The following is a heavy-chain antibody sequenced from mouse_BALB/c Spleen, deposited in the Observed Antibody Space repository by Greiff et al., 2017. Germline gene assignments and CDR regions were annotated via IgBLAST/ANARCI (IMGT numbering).Heavy chain of an antibody. CDR3: ASSYGNYAMDY. CDR1: GFNIKDTY. V-gene: IGHV14-3*02. D-gene: IGHD2-1*01. Sequence: EVQLQQSGAELVKPGASVKLSCTASGFNIKDTYMHWVKQRPEQGLEWIGRIDPANGNTKYDPKFQGKATITADTSSNTAYLPISNLTSEDTAVYYCASSYGNYAMDYWGQGTSVTVST. J-gene: IGHJ4*01. CDR2: IDPANGNT.